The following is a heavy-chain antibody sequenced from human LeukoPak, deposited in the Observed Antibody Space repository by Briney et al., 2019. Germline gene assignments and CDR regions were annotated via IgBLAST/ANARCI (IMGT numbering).Heavy chain of an antibody. D-gene: IGHD2-21*01. CDR1: GVSISSSSYY. CDR2: IYYSGST. CDR3: ARTRSGLWWSMGA. J-gene: IGHJ4*02. V-gene: IGHV4-39*07. Sequence: SETLSLTCTVSGVSISSSSYYWGWIRQPPGKGLEWIGSIYYSGSTYYNPSLKSRVTISVDTSKNQFSLKLSSVTAADTAGYYCARTRSGLWWSMGAWGQGTLVTVSS.